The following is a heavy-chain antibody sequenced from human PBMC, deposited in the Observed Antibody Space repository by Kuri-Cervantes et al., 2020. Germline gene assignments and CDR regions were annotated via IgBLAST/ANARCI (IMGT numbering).Heavy chain of an antibody. CDR3: AGAIAAAGYYYYGMDV. CDR2: IYHSGST. D-gene: IGHD6-13*01. Sequence: SETLSLTCAVSGGSISSGGYSWSWIRQPPGKGLEWIGYIYHSGSTYYNPSLKSRVTISVDTSKNQFSLKLSSVTAADTAVYYCAGAIAAAGYYYYGMDVWGQGTTVTVSS. J-gene: IGHJ6*02. V-gene: IGHV4-30-2*02. CDR1: GGSISSGGYS.